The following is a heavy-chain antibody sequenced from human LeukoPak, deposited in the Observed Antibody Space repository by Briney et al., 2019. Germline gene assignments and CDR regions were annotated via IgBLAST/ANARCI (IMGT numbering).Heavy chain of an antibody. J-gene: IGHJ5*02. CDR2: ISGSGGST. CDR1: GFTFSSYA. D-gene: IGHD2-2*01. CDR3: ATPGGYQLLSWFDP. Sequence: GGSLRLSCAASGFTFSSYAMSWVRQAPGKGLEWVSAISGSGGSTYYADSMKGRFTISRDNSKNTLYLQMNSLRAEDTAVYYCATPGGYQLLSWFDPWGQGTLVTVSS. V-gene: IGHV3-23*01.